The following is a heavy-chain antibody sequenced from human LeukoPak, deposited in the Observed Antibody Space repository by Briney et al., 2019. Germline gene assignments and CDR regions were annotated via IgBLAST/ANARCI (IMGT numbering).Heavy chain of an antibody. CDR2: IKQDGSDK. CDR1: GFTFRSYW. Sequence: GGSLRLSCAASGFTFRSYWMGWVRQAPGKGLEWVANIKQDGSDKYYVDSMKGRFTISRDNAKSSLYLQMNSLRVEDTAVYYCARGIQDIVVLPPGRWGQGTLVTVSS. J-gene: IGHJ4*02. CDR3: ARGIQDIVVLPPGR. D-gene: IGHD2-2*01. V-gene: IGHV3-7*03.